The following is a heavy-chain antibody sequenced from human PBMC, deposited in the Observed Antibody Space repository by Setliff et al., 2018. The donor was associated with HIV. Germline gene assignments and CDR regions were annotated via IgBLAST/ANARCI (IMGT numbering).Heavy chain of an antibody. CDR3: ARTRGDWIKSSCYALRGPDY. V-gene: IGHV4-34*01. D-gene: IGHD2-2*01. J-gene: IGHJ4*02. Sequence: SETLSLTCAVYGGSFSRYYWHWIRQYPGKGLEWIGEITHSGSTNYNPSIKSRVTISVDTSKNQFSLKLSSVTAADTAVYYCARTRGDWIKSSCYALRGPDYWGQGTLVTVSS. CDR1: GGSFSRYY. CDR2: ITHSGST.